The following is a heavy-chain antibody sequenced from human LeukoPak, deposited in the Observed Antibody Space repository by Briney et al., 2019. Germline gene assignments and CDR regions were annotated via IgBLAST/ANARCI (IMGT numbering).Heavy chain of an antibody. CDR3: AKSPYRFDAFDI. D-gene: IGHD2-21*01. J-gene: IGHJ3*02. Sequence: GGSLRLSCAASGFTFSSYAMTWVRQAPGRGLEWVSVISGSGGSTYYADSVKGRFTISRDNSKNTLYLQMSSLRAEDTAVYYCAKSPYRFDAFDIWGQGTMVTVSS. V-gene: IGHV3-23*01. CDR2: ISGSGGST. CDR1: GFTFSSYA.